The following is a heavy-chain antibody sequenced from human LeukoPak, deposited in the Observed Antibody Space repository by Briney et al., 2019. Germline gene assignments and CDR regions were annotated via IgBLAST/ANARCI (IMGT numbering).Heavy chain of an antibody. D-gene: IGHD1-26*01. J-gene: IGHJ4*02. CDR3: ARLGSYHDF. V-gene: IGHV4-4*09. CDR1: GASISNYH. Sequence: NPSETLSLTCTVSGASISNYHWSWIRQTPEKGLEWMGHIHSSGGSSYYPSLKSRLTLSIDTSRNQLSLKLPSVTAADTAVYFCARLGSYHDFWGQGALVNLSS. CDR2: IHSSGGS.